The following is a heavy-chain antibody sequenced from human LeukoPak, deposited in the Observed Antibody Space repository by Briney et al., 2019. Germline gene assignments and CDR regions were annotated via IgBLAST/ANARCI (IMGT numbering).Heavy chain of an antibody. D-gene: IGHD3-9*01. V-gene: IGHV3-23*01. CDR1: GFTFSSYA. J-gene: IGHJ4*02. CDR2: ISGSGGST. CDR3: AKPPTREYYDILTGYYGGYYFDY. Sequence: PGGSLRLSCAASGFTFSSYAMTWVRQAPGKGLEWVSGISGSGGSTYYADSVKGRFTISRDNSKNTLYLQMNSLRAEDTAVYYCAKPPTREYYDILTGYYGGYYFDYWGQGSLVTVSS.